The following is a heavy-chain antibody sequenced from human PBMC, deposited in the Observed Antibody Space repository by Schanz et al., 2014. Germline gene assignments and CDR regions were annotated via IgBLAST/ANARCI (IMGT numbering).Heavy chain of an antibody. CDR3: AKGKSEVRGIILDY. Sequence: EMQLLESGGGLAQPGGSLRLSCAASGFKFTDYAMTWVRQAPGKGLEWVATISGSSENTYHADSVKGRVTISRDNSRNTLFLQMRNLRADDTALYYCAKGKSEVRGIILDYWGQGTMVVGSS. J-gene: IGHJ4*02. D-gene: IGHD3-10*01. CDR1: GFKFTDYA. CDR2: ISGSSENT. V-gene: IGHV3-23*01.